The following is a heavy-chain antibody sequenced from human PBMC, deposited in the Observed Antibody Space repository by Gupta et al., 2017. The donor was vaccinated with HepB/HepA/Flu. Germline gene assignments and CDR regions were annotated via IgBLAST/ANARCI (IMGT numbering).Heavy chain of an antibody. J-gene: IGHJ4*02. Sequence: VQLQESCPGLVKPSSTLSLTCTVSGGSISSHYWSWVRQPAGKGLEWIGRSYRAWNTNYNDSLKSRVTMSVDTSKNQFSLKLSSVTAADTAVYYCARDSTLPTSPFDYWGQGTLVTVSS. CDR2: SYRAWNT. CDR3: ARDSTLPTSPFDY. V-gene: IGHV4-4*07. CDR1: GGSISSHY.